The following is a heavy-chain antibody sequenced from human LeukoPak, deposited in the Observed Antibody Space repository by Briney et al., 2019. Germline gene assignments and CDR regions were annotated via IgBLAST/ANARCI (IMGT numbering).Heavy chain of an antibody. Sequence: ASVKVSCKASGYAFTGYSIHWVRQAPGQGLEWMGWINPNSGGTNFAQNFQGRVTMTRDTSISTAYMELSGLTSDDTAVYYCARDSRNYYDSRGGGDDAFDIWGQGTMVTVSS. CDR2: INPNSGGT. D-gene: IGHD3-22*01. J-gene: IGHJ3*02. CDR3: ARDSRNYYDSRGGGDDAFDI. CDR1: GYAFTGYS. V-gene: IGHV1-2*02.